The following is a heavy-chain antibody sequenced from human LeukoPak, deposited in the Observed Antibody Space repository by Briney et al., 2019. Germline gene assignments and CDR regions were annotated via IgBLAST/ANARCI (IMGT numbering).Heavy chain of an antibody. Sequence: GGSLRLSCAASGFTFSTYWMHWVRQAPGKGLVWVSRINPDASTTNYADYVRGRFTISRDNAKNTLYPQMNSLRAEDTALYYCTRGGLEPIDSWGQGTLVTVSS. CDR2: INPDASTT. V-gene: IGHV3-74*01. D-gene: IGHD1-1*01. CDR3: TRGGLEPIDS. J-gene: IGHJ4*02. CDR1: GFTFSTYW.